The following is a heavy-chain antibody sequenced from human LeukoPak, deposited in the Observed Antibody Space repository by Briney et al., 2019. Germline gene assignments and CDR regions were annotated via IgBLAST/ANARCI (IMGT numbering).Heavy chain of an antibody. Sequence: GGSLRLSCAASGFTFSDYHMTWIRQAPEKGLEWISHITIGVGATYYADSVKGRFTISRDNAKKSLYLQMNSLRVEDTAIYYCARGHYEMVVWGQGTTVTVSS. V-gene: IGHV3-11*01. CDR1: GFTFSDYH. CDR3: ARGHYEMVV. CDR2: ITIGVGAT. J-gene: IGHJ6*02.